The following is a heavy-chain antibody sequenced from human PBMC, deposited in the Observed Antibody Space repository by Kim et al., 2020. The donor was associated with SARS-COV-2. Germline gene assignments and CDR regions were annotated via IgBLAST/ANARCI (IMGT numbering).Heavy chain of an antibody. V-gene: IGHV1-69*13. CDR3: ARSNCSSTSCYEEAIDYYYGMDV. CDR1: GGTFSSYA. D-gene: IGHD2-2*01. J-gene: IGHJ6*02. Sequence: SVKVSCKASGGTFSSYAISWVRQAPGQGLEWMGGIIPIFGTANYAQKFQGRVTITADESTSTAYMELSSLRSEDTAVYYCARSNCSSTSCYEEAIDYYYGMDVWGQGTTVTVSS. CDR2: IIPIFGTA.